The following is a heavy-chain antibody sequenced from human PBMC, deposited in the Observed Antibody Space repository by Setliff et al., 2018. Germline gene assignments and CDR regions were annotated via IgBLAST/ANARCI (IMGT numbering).Heavy chain of an antibody. CDR2: ITPILGIA. CDR3: ASSYDSSGYYASTYYYYYYMDV. D-gene: IGHD3-22*01. J-gene: IGHJ6*03. CDR1: GGTFSSYA. V-gene: IGHV1-69*10. Sequence: ASVKVSCKTSGGTFSSYAISWVRQAPGQGLEWMGGITPILGIANYAQKFQGRVTITTDESTSTAYMELSSLRSEDTAVYYCASSYDSSGYYASTYYYYYYMDVWGKGTTVTVSS.